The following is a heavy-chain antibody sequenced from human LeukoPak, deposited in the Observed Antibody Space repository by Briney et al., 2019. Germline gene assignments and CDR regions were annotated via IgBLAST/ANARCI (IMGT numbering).Heavy chain of an antibody. D-gene: IGHD6-19*01. Sequence: GGSLRLSCAASGFTFSSYAMSWVRQAPGKGLEWVSAISGSGGSTYYADSAKGRFTISRDNSKNTLYLQMNSLRAEDTAVYYCAKDREQWLALNPFDYWGHGTLVTVSS. CDR3: AKDREQWLALNPFDY. J-gene: IGHJ4*01. CDR2: ISGSGGST. V-gene: IGHV3-23*01. CDR1: GFTFSSYA.